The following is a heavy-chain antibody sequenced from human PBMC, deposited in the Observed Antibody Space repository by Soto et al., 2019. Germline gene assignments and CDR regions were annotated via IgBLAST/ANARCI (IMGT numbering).Heavy chain of an antibody. D-gene: IGHD3-3*01. V-gene: IGHV4-59*01. CDR3: AREITIFGVGQNWFDP. Sequence: SETLSLTCTVSGGSISSYYWSWIRQPPGKGLKWIGYIYYSGSTNYNPSLKSRVTISVDTSKNQFSLKLSSVTAADTAVYYCAREITIFGVGQNWFDPWGQGTLVTVSS. CDR1: GGSISSYY. CDR2: IYYSGST. J-gene: IGHJ5*02.